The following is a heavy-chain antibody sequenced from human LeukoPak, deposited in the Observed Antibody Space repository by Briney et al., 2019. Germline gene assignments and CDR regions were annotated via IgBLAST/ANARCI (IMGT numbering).Heavy chain of an antibody. J-gene: IGHJ4*02. CDR1: GFTFSIYW. CDR3: ARTLDSSGYSNFDY. Sequence: HPGGSLRLSCAASGFTFSIYWMSWVRQAPGKGLEWVANIKQDGSEKYYVDSVKGRFTISRDNAKNSLYLQMNSLRAEDTAVYYCARTLDSSGYSNFDYWGQGTLVTVSS. CDR2: IKQDGSEK. V-gene: IGHV3-7*01. D-gene: IGHD3-22*01.